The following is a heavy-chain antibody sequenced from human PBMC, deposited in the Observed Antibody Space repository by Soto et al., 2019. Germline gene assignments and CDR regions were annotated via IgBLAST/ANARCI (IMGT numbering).Heavy chain of an antibody. CDR1: GFTFRAYW. Sequence: GGSLRLSCAASGFTFRAYWMSWVRQAPGKGLEWVGHINQDGSGGYSVDSLKGRFTISRDNAKNSLFLQMSNLRAEDTAIYYCASCGSAGILFDSWGLGTLVTVSS. CDR2: INQDGSGG. D-gene: IGHD2-21*01. V-gene: IGHV3-7*03. J-gene: IGHJ4*02. CDR3: ASCGSAGILFDS.